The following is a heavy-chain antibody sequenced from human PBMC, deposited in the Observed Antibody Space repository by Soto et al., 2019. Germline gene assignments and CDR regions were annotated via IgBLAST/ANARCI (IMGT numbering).Heavy chain of an antibody. D-gene: IGHD3-10*01. CDR1: GYTFTSYG. CDR2: ISAYNGNT. CDR3: ARDKLLWFGELLPNWFDP. J-gene: IGHJ5*02. V-gene: IGHV1-18*04. Sequence: RASVKVSCKASGYTFTSYGISWVRQAPGQGLEWMGWISAYNGNTNYAQKLQGRVTMTTDTSTSTAYMELRSLRSDDTAVYYCARDKLLWFGELLPNWFDPWGQGTLVTVSS.